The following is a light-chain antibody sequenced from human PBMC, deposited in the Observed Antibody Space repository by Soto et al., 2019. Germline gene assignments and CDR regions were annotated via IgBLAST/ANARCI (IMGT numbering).Light chain of an antibody. V-gene: IGKV1-39*01. CDR3: QQSNTNPRT. CDR2: SAS. Sequence: DIQMTQSPSSLSASVGDSVTLSCRASQSISRYLNWSQQKPGKAPTLLIFSASGLQSGVPSRFSGGGYGTEFTLTSSSLQLEDFATYYCQQSNTNPRTFGGGTKVEIK. CDR1: QSISRY. J-gene: IGKJ4*01.